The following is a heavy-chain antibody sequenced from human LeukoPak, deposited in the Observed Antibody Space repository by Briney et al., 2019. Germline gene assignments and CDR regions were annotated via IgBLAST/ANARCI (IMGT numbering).Heavy chain of an antibody. V-gene: IGHV3-72*01. Sequence: GGSLRLPCATSRFTLRSYYMDWLRQAPGKGLEWIGHTRNKRDSYTTEYAASVKGRFTISRDDSKNSVFLQMNSLRTEDTAVYYCVRETWYRFECWGQGTLVTVSS. CDR1: RFTLRSYY. D-gene: IGHD2-15*01. J-gene: IGHJ4*02. CDR3: VRETWYRFEC. CDR2: TRNKRDSYTT.